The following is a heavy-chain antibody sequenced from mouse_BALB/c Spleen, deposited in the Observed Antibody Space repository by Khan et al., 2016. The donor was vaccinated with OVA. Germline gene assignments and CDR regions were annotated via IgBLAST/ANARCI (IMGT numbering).Heavy chain of an antibody. J-gene: IGHJ3*01. CDR2: IDPFSGGT. CDR1: GYSFTSYY. D-gene: IGHD2-2*01. CDR3: TRHGYVAWFDY. Sequence: VQLQQSGPELMKPGASVKISCKASGYSFTSYYIHWVMQSHGKSLEWIGYIDPFSGGTTYNQKFEGKATLTVDKSSSTVYMHLSNLTSEDSADYYCTRHGYVAWFDYWGQGTLVTVSA. V-gene: IGHV1S135*01.